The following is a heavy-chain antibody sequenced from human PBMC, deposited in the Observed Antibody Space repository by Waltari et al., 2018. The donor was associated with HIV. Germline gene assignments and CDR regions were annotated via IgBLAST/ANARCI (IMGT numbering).Heavy chain of an antibody. Sequence: EVQLVESGGGLVQPGRSLRLSCTASGFTFGDLVISWFRQAPGKGLEWVGFIRSKAYGGTTEYAASVKGRFTISRDDSKSIAYLQMNSLKTEDTAVYYCTRDGLYYDFWSGYPGYWGQGTLVTVSS. CDR2: IRSKAYGGTT. CDR3: TRDGLYYDFWSGYPGY. CDR1: GFTFGDLV. J-gene: IGHJ4*02. V-gene: IGHV3-49*03. D-gene: IGHD3-3*01.